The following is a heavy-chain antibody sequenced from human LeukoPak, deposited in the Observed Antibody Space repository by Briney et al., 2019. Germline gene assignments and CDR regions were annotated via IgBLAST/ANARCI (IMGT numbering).Heavy chain of an antibody. CDR2: ISAYNGNT. V-gene: IGHV1-18*01. CDR1: GYTFTNFA. D-gene: IGHD1-26*01. CDR3: AREVGIRGHFDY. Sequence: EASVKVSCKTSGYTFTNFAITWVRQAPGQGLEWMGWISAYNGNTNYAQKFQGRVTMTRDTSTSTVYMGLSSLRSEDTAVYYCAREVGIRGHFDYWGRGTPVTVSS. J-gene: IGHJ4*02.